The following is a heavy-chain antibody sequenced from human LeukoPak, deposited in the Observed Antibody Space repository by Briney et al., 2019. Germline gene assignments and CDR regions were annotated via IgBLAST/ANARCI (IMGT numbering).Heavy chain of an antibody. J-gene: IGHJ6*03. V-gene: IGHV4-59*08. CDR1: GASISSYY. D-gene: IGHD4/OR15-4a*01. CDR3: TRYTMTMVRLDYYYYMDV. Sequence: SETLSLTCTVSGASISSYYWTWIRQPPGEGLEWIGYIYYSGSTNYNPSLKSRVTTSVDTSKNQFSLKLSSVTAADTAVYYCTRYTMTMVRLDYYYYMDVWGKGTTVTVSS. CDR2: IYYSGST.